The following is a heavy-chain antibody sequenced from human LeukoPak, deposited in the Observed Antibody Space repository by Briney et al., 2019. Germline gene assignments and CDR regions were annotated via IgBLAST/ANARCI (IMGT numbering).Heavy chain of an antibody. CDR1: GGSMSSYY. V-gene: IGHV4-4*07. D-gene: IGHD3-16*02. Sequence: SETLSLTCSVSGGSMSSYYWSWIRQPAGKGLEWIGRIYTSGSTNYNPSLKSRVTMSVDTSKNQFSLKLNSVTAADTAVYYCAREYVWGSYRLDYWGQGTLVTVSS. J-gene: IGHJ4*02. CDR3: AREYVWGSYRLDY. CDR2: IYTSGST.